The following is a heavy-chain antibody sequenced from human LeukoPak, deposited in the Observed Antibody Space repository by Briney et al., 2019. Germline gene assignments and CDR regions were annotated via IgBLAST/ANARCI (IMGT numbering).Heavy chain of an antibody. Sequence: GASVKVSCKASGFTFTSSAVQWVRQARGQRLEWIGWIVVGSGNTNFAQKFQERVTITRDMSTSTAYMELSSLRSEDTAVYYCARAGAYNWNYVLVYWGQGTLVTVSS. CDR2: IVVGSGNT. D-gene: IGHD1-7*01. J-gene: IGHJ4*02. V-gene: IGHV1-58*01. CDR3: ARAGAYNWNYVLVY. CDR1: GFTFTSSA.